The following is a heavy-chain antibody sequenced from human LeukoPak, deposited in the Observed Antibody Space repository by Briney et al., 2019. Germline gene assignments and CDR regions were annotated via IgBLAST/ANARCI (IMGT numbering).Heavy chain of an antibody. CDR1: GFTFDDYA. D-gene: IGHD3-22*01. CDR3: AKGAGAYYDSSDYSFFDS. J-gene: IGHJ4*02. V-gene: IGHV3-9*01. CDR2: MSWNSANI. Sequence: GGSLRLSCAASGFTFDDYAMHWVRQAPGKGLEWLSGMSWNSANIGYADSVKGRFTISRDNAKNSLYLQMNSLRAEDTALYYCAKGAGAYYDSSDYSFFDSWGQGTLVTVSS.